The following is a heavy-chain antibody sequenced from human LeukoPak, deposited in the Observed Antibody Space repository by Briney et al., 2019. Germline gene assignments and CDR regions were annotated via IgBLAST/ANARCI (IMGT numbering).Heavy chain of an antibody. J-gene: IGHJ3*02. CDR3: ASRTTVTDADGFNI. Sequence: GGSLRLSCAASGFTFSSYSMNWVRQAPGKGLEWVSSISSSSSYIYYADSVKGRFTTSRDNAKNSLYPQMNSLRAEDTAVYYCASRTTVTDADGFNIWGQGTMVTVSS. D-gene: IGHD4-17*01. CDR2: ISSSSSYI. CDR1: GFTFSSYS. V-gene: IGHV3-21*01.